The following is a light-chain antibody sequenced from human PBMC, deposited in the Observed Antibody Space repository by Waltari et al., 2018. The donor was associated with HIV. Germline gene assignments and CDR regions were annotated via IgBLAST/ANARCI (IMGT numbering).Light chain of an antibody. CDR3: QQYNNWPLT. Sequence: IVMTQSPATLSVSLGERATLSCRASQSFSSNLAWYQQKPGKAPRLLIYGASTRATGIPARFSGSGSGTEFTLTISSLQSEDFAVYYCQQYNNWPLTFGGGTKVEIK. CDR1: QSFSSN. J-gene: IGKJ4*01. V-gene: IGKV3-15*01. CDR2: GAS.